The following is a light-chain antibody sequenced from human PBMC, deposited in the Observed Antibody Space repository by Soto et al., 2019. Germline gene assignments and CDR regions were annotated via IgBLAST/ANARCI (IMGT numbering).Light chain of an antibody. CDR3: TSYEGGSSHVV. CDR1: SSDIGGYDD. Sequence: QYALTQPDSVSGSPGQSITLSCTGTSSDIGGYDDVSWYQRHPGKAPKLIIYDVNNPPAGVSNLFSGSKSGNTASLTISCLQAEDEADYYCTSYEGGSSHVVFGGGTKLTVL. J-gene: IGLJ2*01. CDR2: DVN. V-gene: IGLV2-14*01.